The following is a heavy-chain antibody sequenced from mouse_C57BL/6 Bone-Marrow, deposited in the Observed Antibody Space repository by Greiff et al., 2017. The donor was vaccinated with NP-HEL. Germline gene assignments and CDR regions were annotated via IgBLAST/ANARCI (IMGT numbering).Heavy chain of an antibody. CDR1: GFTFSDYY. V-gene: IGHV5-12*01. Sequence: EVKLMESGGGLVQPGGSLKLSCAASGFTFSDYYMYWVRQTPEKRLEWVAYISNGGGSTYYPDTVKGRFTLSRTNATNTLYLQMSRLKSEDTAMYYCARDGYSEDYAMDYWGQGTSVTVSS. CDR2: ISNGGGST. CDR3: ARDGYSEDYAMDY. D-gene: IGHD2-3*01. J-gene: IGHJ4*01.